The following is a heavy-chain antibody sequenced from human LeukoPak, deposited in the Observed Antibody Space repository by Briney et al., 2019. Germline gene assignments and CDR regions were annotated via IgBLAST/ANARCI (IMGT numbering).Heavy chain of an antibody. V-gene: IGHV3-74*01. D-gene: IGHD3/OR15-3a*01. CDR2: IFNPGGAT. CDR1: GFTFSSYW. Sequence: PGGSLRLSCAASGFTFSSYWMHWVRQAPGKGLVWVSRIFNPGGATAYVDSVKGRFTISRDNAENTLSLQMNSLRAEDTAVYYCARGFWTGVEYWGQGALVTVSS. CDR3: ARGFWTGVEY. J-gene: IGHJ4*02.